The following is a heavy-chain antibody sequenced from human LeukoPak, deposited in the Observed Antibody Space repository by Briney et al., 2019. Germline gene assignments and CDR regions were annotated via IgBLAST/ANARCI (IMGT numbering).Heavy chain of an antibody. J-gene: IGHJ4*02. Sequence: GGSLRLSCAASGFTFSSYAMSWVRQAPGKGLEWVSAISGSGDSTYHADSVKGRLTISRDNSKNTLYLQMNSLKTEDTAVYYCTRLGTGSKTTDYWGQGTLVTVSS. CDR1: GFTFSSYA. CDR3: TRLGTGSKTTDY. D-gene: IGHD3-10*01. CDR2: ISGSGDST. V-gene: IGHV3-23*01.